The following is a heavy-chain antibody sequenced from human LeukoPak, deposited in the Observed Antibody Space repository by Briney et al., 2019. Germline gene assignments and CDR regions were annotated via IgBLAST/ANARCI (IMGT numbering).Heavy chain of an antibody. CDR1: GGTFSSYT. J-gene: IGHJ4*02. Sequence: RASVKVSCKASGGTFSSYTISWVRQAPGQGLEWMGRIIPILGIANYAQKFQGRVTITADKSTSTAYMELSSLRSEDTAVYYCARYHDSSGWYGGNYWGQGTLVTVSS. D-gene: IGHD6-19*01. V-gene: IGHV1-69*02. CDR3: ARYHDSSGWYGGNY. CDR2: IIPILGIA.